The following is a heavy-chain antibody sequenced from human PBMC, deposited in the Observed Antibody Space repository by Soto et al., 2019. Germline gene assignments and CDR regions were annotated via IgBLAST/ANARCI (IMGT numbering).Heavy chain of an antibody. V-gene: IGHV4-39*07. CDR1: GGSISSSSYY. J-gene: IGHJ6*04. CDR2: INHSGAT. CDR3: ARGLQFPFWTV. D-gene: IGHD3-3*01. Sequence: SETLSLTCTVSGGSISSSSYYWVWFRQPPGKGLEWIGEINHSGATNYNPSLKSRVIISVDTSKNQFSLKLTSVTAADTAVYYCARGLQFPFWTVWGEGTTVTVSS.